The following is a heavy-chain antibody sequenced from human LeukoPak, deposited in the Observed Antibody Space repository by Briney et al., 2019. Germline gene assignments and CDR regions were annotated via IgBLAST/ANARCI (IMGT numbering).Heavy chain of an antibody. Sequence: PGGSLRLSCAASGFTLSSYGMHWVRQAPGKGLEWVAVISYDGSNEYYADSVKGRFTISRDNSKNTLYLQMSSLRAEDTAVYYCARDYYDILTGYHLDYWGQGTLVTVSS. CDR3: ARDYYDILTGYHLDY. D-gene: IGHD3-9*01. CDR2: ISYDGSNE. CDR1: GFTLSSYG. V-gene: IGHV3-30*03. J-gene: IGHJ4*02.